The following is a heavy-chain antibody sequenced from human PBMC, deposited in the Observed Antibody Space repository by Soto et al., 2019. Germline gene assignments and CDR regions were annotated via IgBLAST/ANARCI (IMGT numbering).Heavy chain of an antibody. Sequence: SETLSLTCTVSGGSISSYYWSWIRQPAGKGLEWIGRIYTSGSTNYNPSLKSRVTMSVDTSKKQFSLKLTSVTAADTAVYYCARYSNNWFQTEGMDVWGQGTTVTSP. CDR3: ARYSNNWFQTEGMDV. CDR2: IYTSGST. V-gene: IGHV4-4*07. J-gene: IGHJ6*02. CDR1: GGSISSYY. D-gene: IGHD6-13*01.